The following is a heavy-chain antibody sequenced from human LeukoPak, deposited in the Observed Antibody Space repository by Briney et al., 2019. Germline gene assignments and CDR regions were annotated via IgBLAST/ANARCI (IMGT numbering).Heavy chain of an antibody. D-gene: IGHD3-3*01. Sequence: GASVKVSCKASGYTFTGYYMHWVRQAPGQGLEWMGWINPNSGGTNYAQKFQGRVTMTRDTSISTAYMELSRLRSDDTAVYYCASDILRFLENRETAYYYYYMDVRGKGTTVTVSS. CDR2: INPNSGGT. V-gene: IGHV1-2*02. J-gene: IGHJ6*03. CDR1: GYTFTGYY. CDR3: ASDILRFLENRETAYYYYYMDV.